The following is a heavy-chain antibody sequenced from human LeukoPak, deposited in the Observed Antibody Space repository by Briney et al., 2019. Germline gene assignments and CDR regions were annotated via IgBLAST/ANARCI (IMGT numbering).Heavy chain of an antibody. J-gene: IGHJ4*02. V-gene: IGHV4-39*07. CDR1: GGSISSSSYY. Sequence: PSETLSLTCTVSGGSISSSSYYWGWIRQPPGKGLEWIGSIYYSGSTYYNPSLKSRVTISVDTSKNQFSLKLSSVTAADTAVYYCARTPVTRLFDYWGQGTLVTVSS. D-gene: IGHD4-17*01. CDR2: IYYSGST. CDR3: ARTPVTRLFDY.